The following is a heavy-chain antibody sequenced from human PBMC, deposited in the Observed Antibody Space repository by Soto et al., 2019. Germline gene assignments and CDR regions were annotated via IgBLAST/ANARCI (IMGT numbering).Heavy chain of an antibody. D-gene: IGHD3-9*01. V-gene: IGHV4-31*03. J-gene: IGHJ3*02. Sequence: SETLSLSCTVSGGSICSGGYYWSWIRQHPGKGLEWIGYIYYSGSTYYNPSLKSRVTISVDTSKNQFSLKLSSVTAADTAVYYCARDYYDILTGPARAFDIWGQGTMVTVSS. CDR2: IYYSGST. CDR1: GGSICSGGYY. CDR3: ARDYYDILTGPARAFDI.